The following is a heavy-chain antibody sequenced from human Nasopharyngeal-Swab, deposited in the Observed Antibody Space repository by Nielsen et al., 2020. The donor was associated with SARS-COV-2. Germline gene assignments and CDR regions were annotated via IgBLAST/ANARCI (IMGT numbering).Heavy chain of an antibody. J-gene: IGHJ3*02. D-gene: IGHD2-15*01. CDR1: GYSFTKYW. CDR3: ARVVGYCRGGSCGDDAFHI. Sequence: GESLKISCKASGYSFTKYWIGWVRQMPGKGLEWMGIIYPDDSDTKYSPSFQGQVTISADKSISTAFLHWSSLKASDTAIYYCARVVGYCRGGSCGDDAFHIWGQGTMVIVSS. V-gene: IGHV5-51*01. CDR2: IYPDDSDT.